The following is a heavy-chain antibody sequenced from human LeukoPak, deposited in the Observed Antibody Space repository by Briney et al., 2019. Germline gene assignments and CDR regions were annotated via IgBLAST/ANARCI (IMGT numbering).Heavy chain of an antibody. CDR2: ISNSGGRI. Sequence: GGSLRLSCAASGFSFISYAMSWVRQAPGKGLEWVSGISNSGGRIYLADSVKGRFTISRDNSKNTLYLQMNSLRAEDTALYYCAKDNGRYYDILTGLFDYWGQGTLVTVSS. CDR1: GFSFISYA. V-gene: IGHV3-23*01. D-gene: IGHD3-9*01. CDR3: AKDNGRYYDILTGLFDY. J-gene: IGHJ4*02.